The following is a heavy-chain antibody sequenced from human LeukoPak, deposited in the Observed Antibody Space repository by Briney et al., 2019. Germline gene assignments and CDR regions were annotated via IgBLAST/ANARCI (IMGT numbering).Heavy chain of an antibody. Sequence: PGGALRLSCAASGCTFSSYGMQWFRQAPDKGLEGVAAISNDGSNKYYADSVKGRFTISRDNSKNTLYLQMNSLRAEDTAVYYCAKVDIVATIDAGRLVDYWGQGTLVTVSS. V-gene: IGHV3-30*18. CDR2: ISNDGSNK. CDR1: GCTFSSYG. CDR3: AKVDIVATIDAGRLVDY. J-gene: IGHJ4*02. D-gene: IGHD5-12*01.